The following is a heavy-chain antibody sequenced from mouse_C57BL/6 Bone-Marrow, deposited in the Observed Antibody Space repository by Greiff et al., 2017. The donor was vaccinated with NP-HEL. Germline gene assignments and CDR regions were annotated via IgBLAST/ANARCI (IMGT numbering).Heavy chain of an antibody. CDR2: INPGSGGT. Sequence: SGAELVRPGTSVKVSCKASGYAFTNYLIEWVKQRPGQGLEWIGVINPGSGGTNYNEKFKGKATLTADKSSSTAYMQLSSLTSEDSAVYFCARGWGYGSSPFAYWGQGTLVTVSA. V-gene: IGHV1-54*01. CDR3: ARGWGYGSSPFAY. D-gene: IGHD1-1*01. J-gene: IGHJ3*01. CDR1: GYAFTNYL.